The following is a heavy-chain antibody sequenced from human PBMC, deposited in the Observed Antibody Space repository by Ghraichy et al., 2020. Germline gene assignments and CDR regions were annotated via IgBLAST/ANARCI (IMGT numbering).Heavy chain of an antibody. CDR1: GGSISSYY. V-gene: IGHV4-59*08. CDR2: IYYSGST. J-gene: IGHJ4*02. CDR3: AGPEESHFDY. Sequence: SETLSLTCTVSGGSISSYYWSWIRQSPGKGLEWIGYIYYSGSTNYNPSFKSRVTISVATSKNQFSLKLNSVTAADTAVYYCAGPEESHFDYWGQGTLVTVSS.